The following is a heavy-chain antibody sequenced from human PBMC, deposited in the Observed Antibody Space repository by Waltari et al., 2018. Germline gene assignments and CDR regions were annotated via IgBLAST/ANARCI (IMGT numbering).Heavy chain of an antibody. D-gene: IGHD2-2*01. J-gene: IGHJ6*02. V-gene: IGHV4-39*07. Sequence: QLQLQESGPGLVKPSETLSLTCTVSGGSISSSSYYWGWIRQPPGKGLEWIGSIYYSGSTYYNPSLKSRVTISVDTSKNQFSLKLSSVTAADTAVYYCARDKVWNQLLPYYYGMDVWGQGTTVTVSS. CDR1: GGSISSSSYY. CDR3: ARDKVWNQLLPYYYGMDV. CDR2: IYYSGST.